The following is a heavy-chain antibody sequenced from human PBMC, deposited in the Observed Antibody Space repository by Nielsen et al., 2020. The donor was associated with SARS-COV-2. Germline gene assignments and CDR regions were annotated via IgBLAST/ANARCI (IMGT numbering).Heavy chain of an antibody. J-gene: IGHJ5*02. CDR2: IYYSGYT. CDR1: GGSLINYY. CDR3: ARGPGVTAMGVGWFDP. V-gene: IGHV4-59*12. D-gene: IGHD2-21*02. Sequence: SETLSLTCTVSGGSLINYYWSWIRQPPGKGLEWFGSIYYSGYTYYNPSFKSRVTISVDVSKKQFSLKLSSVTAADTAVYYCARGPGVTAMGVGWFDPWGQGTLVTVSS.